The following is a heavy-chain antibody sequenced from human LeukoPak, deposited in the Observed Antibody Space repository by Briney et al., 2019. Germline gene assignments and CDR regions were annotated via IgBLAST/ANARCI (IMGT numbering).Heavy chain of an antibody. V-gene: IGHV3-48*03. Sequence: GGSLSLSCAASGFTLGSYEVNWVRQAPGKGLEGVSYIGTIISTTYYADSVKGRFTVSRDDAKSSLYLKMSSLRAEDTAVYYCARNVYDLRGQWLVPGFDYWGQGTLVTVSS. CDR3: ARNVYDLRGQWLVPGFDY. CDR1: GFTLGSYE. J-gene: IGHJ4*02. CDR2: IGTIISTT. D-gene: IGHD6-19*01.